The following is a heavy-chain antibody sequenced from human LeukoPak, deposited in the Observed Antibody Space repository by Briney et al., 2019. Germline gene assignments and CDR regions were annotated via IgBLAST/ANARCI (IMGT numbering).Heavy chain of an antibody. Sequence: PGGSLRLSCAASGFTFSSYSMNWVRQAPGKGLEWVSSISSSSSYIYYADSVKGRFTISRDNAKNSLDLQMNSLRAEDTALYYCAVNSGSGYYFYMDVWGKGTTVTVSS. J-gene: IGHJ6*03. CDR2: ISSSSSYI. CDR3: AVNSGSGYYFYMDV. V-gene: IGHV3-21*04. D-gene: IGHD6-19*01. CDR1: GFTFSSYS.